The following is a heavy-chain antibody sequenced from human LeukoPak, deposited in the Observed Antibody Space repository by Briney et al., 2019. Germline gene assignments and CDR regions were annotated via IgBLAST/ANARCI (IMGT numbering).Heavy chain of an antibody. CDR1: GFTFSSYA. J-gene: IGHJ6*02. D-gene: IGHD4/OR15-4a*01. CDR3: ARVKGLVLPYYYGMDV. V-gene: IGHV3-30*07. CDR2: ISYDGSNK. Sequence: PGRSLRLSCAASGFTFSSYAMHWVRQAPGKGLEWVAVISYDGSNKYYADSVKGRFTISRDNSKNTLYLQMNSLRAEDTAVYYCARVKGLVLPYYYGMDVWGQGTTVTVSS.